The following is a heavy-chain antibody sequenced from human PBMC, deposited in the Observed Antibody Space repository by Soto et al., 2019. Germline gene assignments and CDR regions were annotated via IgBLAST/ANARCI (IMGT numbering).Heavy chain of an antibody. V-gene: IGHV4-61*01. CDR1: GGSVSSGSYY. J-gene: IGHJ6*02. CDR2: IYYSGST. CDR3: ARDPGPPIKFGNYYYGMDA. D-gene: IGHD3-16*01. Sequence: PSETLSLTCTVSGGSVSSGSYYWSWIRQPPGKGLEWIGYIYYSGSTNCNPSLKSRVTISVDTSKNQFSLKLSSVTAADTAVYYCARDPGPPIKFGNYYYGMDAWGQGTTVTVSS.